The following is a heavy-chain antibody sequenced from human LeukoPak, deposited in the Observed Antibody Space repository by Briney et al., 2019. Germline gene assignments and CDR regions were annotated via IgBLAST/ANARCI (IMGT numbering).Heavy chain of an antibody. CDR2: INHSGST. D-gene: IGHD3-10*01. CDR3: AKSLYGSGSYYNWFDP. J-gene: IGHJ5*02. V-gene: IGHV4-34*01. CDR1: GGSFSHYY. Sequence: SETLSLTCAVYGGSFSHYYWSWIRQPPGKGLEWIGEINHSGSTNYDPSLKSRVTISVDTSKNQFSLKLSSVTAADTAVYYCAKSLYGSGSYYNWFDPWGQGTLVTVSS.